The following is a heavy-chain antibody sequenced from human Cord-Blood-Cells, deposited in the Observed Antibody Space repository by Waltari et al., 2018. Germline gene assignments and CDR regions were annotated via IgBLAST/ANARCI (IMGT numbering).Heavy chain of an antibody. V-gene: IGHV1-2*02. CDR3: ARDSSSSGNWYFDL. D-gene: IGHD6-6*01. CDR1: GYTFTVSY. Sequence: VQLVQSGAEVKKPGASVKVYCTASGYTFTVSYMLWVRQAPGQGLELMGWINPNSGGTNYAQKCQGRVTKTRDTSISTAYMGLSRLRSDDTAVYYCARDSSSSGNWYFDLWGRGTLVTVSS. J-gene: IGHJ2*01. CDR2: INPNSGGT.